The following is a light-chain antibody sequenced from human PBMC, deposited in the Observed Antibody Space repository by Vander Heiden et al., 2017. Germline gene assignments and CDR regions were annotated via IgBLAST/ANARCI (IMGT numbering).Light chain of an antibody. J-gene: IGLJ2*01. Sequence: QSVLTQPPSVSGAPGRRVTIPRPGSSSNIGAGYDVHWYQQLPGTAPKLLIYGNSNRPSGVPDRFSGSKSGTSASLAITGLQAEDEADYYCQSYDSSLSGVVFGGGTKLTVL. V-gene: IGLV1-40*01. CDR2: GNS. CDR1: SSNIGAGYD. CDR3: QSYDSSLSGVV.